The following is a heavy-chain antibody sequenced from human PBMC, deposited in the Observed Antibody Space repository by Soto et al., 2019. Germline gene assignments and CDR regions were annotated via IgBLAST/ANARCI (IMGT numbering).Heavy chain of an antibody. V-gene: IGHV3-11*01. D-gene: IGHD6-13*01. CDR2: ISNSGHAI. CDR1: GFTFSDYY. CDR3: ARDARYASSSYVFDV. J-gene: IGHJ6*02. Sequence: QVQLVESGGGLVKPGGSLRLSCVASGFTFSDYYMSWIRQAPGKGLEWVSYISNSGHAIYYADSVKGRFTVSRDNSNNSMSMQMDSLRADDTAIYYCARDARYASSSYVFDVWGQGTTVSVSS.